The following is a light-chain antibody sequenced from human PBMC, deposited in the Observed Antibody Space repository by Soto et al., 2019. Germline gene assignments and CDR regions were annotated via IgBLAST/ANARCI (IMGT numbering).Light chain of an antibody. V-gene: IGLV1-51*01. CDR3: GTLDSGLSAVV. J-gene: IGLJ3*02. CDR2: DNN. Sequence: QSVLTQPPSVSAAPGQKVTISCSGSSSNIGNNYVSWYQQLPGTAPKLLIYDNNKRPSGIPDRFSGSKSGTSATLGITGLQTGDEADYYCGTLDSGLSAVVFGGGTKLTVL. CDR1: SSNIGNNY.